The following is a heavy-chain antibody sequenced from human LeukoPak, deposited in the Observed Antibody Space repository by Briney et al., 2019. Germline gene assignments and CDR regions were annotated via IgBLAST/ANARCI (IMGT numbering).Heavy chain of an antibody. V-gene: IGHV1-24*01. Sequence: ASVKVSCKVSGYTLTELSMHWVRQAPGKGLEWMGGFDPEDGETIYAQKFQGRVTMTEDTSTDTAYMELSSLRSEDTAVYYCATVNYYGSGSYSTNYYYGMDVWGQGTTVTVSS. J-gene: IGHJ6*02. CDR3: ATVNYYGSGSYSTNYYYGMDV. CDR1: GYTLTELS. D-gene: IGHD3-10*01. CDR2: FDPEDGET.